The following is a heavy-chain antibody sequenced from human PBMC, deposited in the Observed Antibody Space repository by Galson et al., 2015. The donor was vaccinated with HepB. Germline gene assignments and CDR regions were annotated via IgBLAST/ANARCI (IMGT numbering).Heavy chain of an antibody. D-gene: IGHD3-3*01. Sequence: SLRLSCAASGFTFSSYWMHWVRQAPGKGLVWVSRINSDGSSTSYADSVKGRFTISRDNAKNTLYLQMNSLRAEDTAVYYCARADFWSGYRFDPWGQGTLVTVPS. CDR1: GFTFSSYW. CDR3: ARADFWSGYRFDP. CDR2: INSDGSST. V-gene: IGHV3-74*01. J-gene: IGHJ5*02.